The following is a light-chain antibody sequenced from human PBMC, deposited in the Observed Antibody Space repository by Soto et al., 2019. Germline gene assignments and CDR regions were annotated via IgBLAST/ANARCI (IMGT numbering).Light chain of an antibody. CDR3: QRFGTSPPWT. CDR2: GTS. Sequence: EIVLTQSPGTLSLSPGKRATLSCRASQSLSSSYLAWYQQKPGQAPRLLIYGTSIRATGIPDRFSGSGSGTDFTLTITRLEPEDFAVYYCQRFGTSPPWTFGQGTKVEFK. CDR1: QSLSSSY. J-gene: IGKJ1*01. V-gene: IGKV3-20*01.